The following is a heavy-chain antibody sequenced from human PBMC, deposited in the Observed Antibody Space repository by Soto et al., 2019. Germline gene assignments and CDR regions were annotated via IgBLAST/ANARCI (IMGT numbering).Heavy chain of an antibody. CDR2: SSNSGSFT. CDR3: VRSGDNYNLLDY. CDR1: GFTFSDHY. J-gene: IGHJ4*02. Sequence: PGGSLRLSCAASGFTFSDHYMSWIRQAPGKGLEWIGYSSNSGSFTRYADSVKGRFSISRDNAKNSLYLRINSLRGDDTAIYYCVRSGDNYNLLDYWGQGTPVTVSS. D-gene: IGHD1-1*01. V-gene: IGHV3-11*06.